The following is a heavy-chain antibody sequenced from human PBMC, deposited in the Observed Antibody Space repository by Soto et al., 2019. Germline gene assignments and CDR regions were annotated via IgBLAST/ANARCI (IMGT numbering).Heavy chain of an antibody. Sequence: PGGSLRLSCAASGFTVSSNYMSWVRQAPGKGLEWVSAISGSGGSTYYADSVKGRFTISRDNSKNTLYLQMNSLRAEDTAVYYCAKDQGLVQWLVHSAWFDPWGQGTLVTVSS. CDR1: GFTVSSNY. V-gene: IGHV3-23*01. D-gene: IGHD6-19*01. CDR3: AKDQGLVQWLVHSAWFDP. CDR2: ISGSGGST. J-gene: IGHJ5*02.